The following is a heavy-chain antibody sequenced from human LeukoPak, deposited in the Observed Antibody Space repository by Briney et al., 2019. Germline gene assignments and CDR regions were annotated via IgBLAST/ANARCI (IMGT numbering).Heavy chain of an antibody. CDR1: GFTVSSNY. CDR3: AKRARYCSSTSCPFDP. J-gene: IGHJ5*02. D-gene: IGHD2-2*01. Sequence: GGSLRLSCAASGFTVSSNYMSWVRQAPGKGLEWVSVIYSGGGTYYADSVKGRFTISRDNSKNTLYLQMNSLRAEDTAVYYCAKRARYCSSTSCPFDPWGQGTLVTVSS. CDR2: IYSGGGT. V-gene: IGHV3-53*01.